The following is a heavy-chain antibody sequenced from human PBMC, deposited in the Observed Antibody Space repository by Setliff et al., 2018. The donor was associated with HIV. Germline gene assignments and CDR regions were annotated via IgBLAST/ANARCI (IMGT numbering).Heavy chain of an antibody. J-gene: IGHJ3*02. CDR3: AKEAGVMDAFDI. CDR1: GFTFSNYA. Sequence: LRLSCAASGFTFSNYAMHWIRQAPGKGLEWVAVISYDGTKEYYADSVKGRFTISRDNSKNTLYLQGGSLRPEDTAVYYCAKEAGVMDAFDIWGQGTMVTVS. CDR2: ISYDGTKE. D-gene: IGHD3-16*01. V-gene: IGHV3-30*04.